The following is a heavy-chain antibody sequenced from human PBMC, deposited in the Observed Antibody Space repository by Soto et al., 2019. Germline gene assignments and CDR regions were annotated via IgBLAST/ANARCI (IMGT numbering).Heavy chain of an antibody. CDR2: IYYSGST. D-gene: IGHD4-17*01. J-gene: IGHJ5*02. V-gene: IGHV4-31*03. CDR3: ARDDPTVVTPEIP. CDR1: CGSISSGGYY. Sequence: SSETLSLTCTVSCGSISSGGYYCSWIRQHPGKGLEWIGYIYYSGSTYYNPSLKSRVTISVDTSKNQFSLKLSSVTAADTAVYYCARDDPTVVTPEIPWGQGTLVTVSS.